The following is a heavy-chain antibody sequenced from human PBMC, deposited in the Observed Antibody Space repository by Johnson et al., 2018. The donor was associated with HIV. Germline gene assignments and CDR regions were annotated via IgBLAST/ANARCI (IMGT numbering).Heavy chain of an antibody. J-gene: IGHJ3*02. D-gene: IGHD3-10*01. Sequence: VQLVESGGGLVQPGGSLRLSCAASGFTFDDYAMHWVRQAPGNGLEWVSLIRWDGAITHYADSVKGRFTISRDNSRNSLYLQMKSLRPEDTALYYCARAEMYEGRVGDFAFDIWGRGTMVTVSS. CDR3: ARAEMYEGRVGDFAFDI. V-gene: IGHV3-43D*03. CDR2: IRWDGAIT. CDR1: GFTFDDYA.